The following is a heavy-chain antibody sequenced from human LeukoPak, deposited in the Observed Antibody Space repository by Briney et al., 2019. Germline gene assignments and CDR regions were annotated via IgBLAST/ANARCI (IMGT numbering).Heavy chain of an antibody. CDR3: AILDTAMGDHDAFDI. J-gene: IGHJ3*02. D-gene: IGHD5-18*01. CDR1: GSTFSSYG. Sequence: GGALRLSCAASGSTFSSYGMHWVRQAPGKGLEWVAVISYDGSNKYYADSVKGRFTISRDNSKNTLYLQMNSLRAEDTAVYYCAILDTAMGDHDAFDIWGQGTMVTVSS. V-gene: IGHV3-30*03. CDR2: ISYDGSNK.